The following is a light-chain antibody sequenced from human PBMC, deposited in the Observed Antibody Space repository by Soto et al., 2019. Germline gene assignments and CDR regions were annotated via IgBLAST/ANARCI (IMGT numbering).Light chain of an antibody. J-gene: IGLJ2*01. V-gene: IGLV2-14*01. CDR2: DVS. CDR1: SSDVGGYNY. Sequence: QSVLTQPASVSGSPGQSITISCTGTSSDVGGYNYVSWYQQHPGKAPKLMIYDVSNRPSGVSNRFSGSKSGNTASLTISGLQAEDEADYYCSSYTSSNTPYVVFGGGTKLTVL. CDR3: SSYTSSNTPYVV.